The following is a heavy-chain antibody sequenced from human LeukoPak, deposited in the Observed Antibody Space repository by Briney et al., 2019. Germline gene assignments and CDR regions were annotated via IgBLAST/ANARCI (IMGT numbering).Heavy chain of an antibody. CDR3: ARRRDSSGWYRVLGPYDY. J-gene: IGHJ4*02. Sequence: SETLSLTCTVSGGSISSSSYYWGWIRQPPGKGLEWIGSIYYSGSTYYKPSLKSRVTISVDTSKNQFSLKLSSVTAADTAVYYCARRRDSSGWYRVLGPYDYWGQGTLVTVSS. V-gene: IGHV4-39*01. CDR2: IYYSGST. D-gene: IGHD6-19*01. CDR1: GGSISSSSYY.